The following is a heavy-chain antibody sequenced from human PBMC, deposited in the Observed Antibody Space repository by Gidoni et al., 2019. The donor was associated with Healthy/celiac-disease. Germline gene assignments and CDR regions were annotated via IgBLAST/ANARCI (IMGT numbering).Heavy chain of an antibody. Sequence: EVQLVESGGGLVQPGGSLSLACAASGLPFIGYWMSWVRQAPGKGLEWVANIKQDGSEKYYVDSVKGRFTISRDNAKNSLYLQMNSLRAEDTAVYYCARRIVVVPAALYYFDYWGQGTLVTVSS. V-gene: IGHV3-7*01. D-gene: IGHD2-2*01. J-gene: IGHJ4*02. CDR3: ARRIVVVPAALYYFDY. CDR2: IKQDGSEK. CDR1: GLPFIGYW.